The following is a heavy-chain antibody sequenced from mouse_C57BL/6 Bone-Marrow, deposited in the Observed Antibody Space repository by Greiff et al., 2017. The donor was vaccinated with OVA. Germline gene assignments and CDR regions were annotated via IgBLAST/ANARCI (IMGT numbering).Heavy chain of an antibody. CDR2: IWSGGST. Sequence: VQLKQSGPGLVQPSQSLSITCTVSGFSLTSYGVHWVRQSPGKGLEWLGVIWSGGSTDYNAAFISRLSISKDNSKSQVFCKMNSLQADDTAIYYCARNRMMVTTFDVWGTGTTVTVSS. CDR3: ARNRMMVTTFDV. D-gene: IGHD2-3*01. J-gene: IGHJ1*03. V-gene: IGHV2-2*01. CDR1: GFSLTSYG.